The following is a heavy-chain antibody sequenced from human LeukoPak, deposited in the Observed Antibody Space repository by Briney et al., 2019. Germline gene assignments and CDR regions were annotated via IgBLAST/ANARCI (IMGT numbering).Heavy chain of an antibody. J-gene: IGHJ3*02. CDR1: GYTFIGYY. D-gene: IGHD3-22*01. Sequence: ASVKVSCKASGYTFIGYYMHWVRQAPGQGLEWMGWINPNSGGTRYAQKFQGRVNMTRDTSITIVYMELSRLRSDDTAVYYCARGPSDSSGYYYEGDAFDIWGQGTVVTVSS. CDR2: INPNSGGT. V-gene: IGHV1-2*02. CDR3: ARGPSDSSGYYYEGDAFDI.